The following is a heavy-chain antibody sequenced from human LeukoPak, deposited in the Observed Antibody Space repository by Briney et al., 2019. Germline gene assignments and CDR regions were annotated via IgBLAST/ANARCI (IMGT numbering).Heavy chain of an antibody. CDR2: IKQDGSEK. CDR3: ARILIAAAGSAYFDY. D-gene: IGHD6-13*01. J-gene: IGHJ4*02. V-gene: IGHV3-7*01. CDR1: GFTFSSYW. Sequence: GGSLRLSCAASGFTFSSYWMSWVRQAPRKGLEWVANIKQDGSEKYYVDSVKGRFTISRDNAKNSLYLQMNSLRAEDTAVYYCARILIAAAGSAYFDYWGQGTLVTVSS.